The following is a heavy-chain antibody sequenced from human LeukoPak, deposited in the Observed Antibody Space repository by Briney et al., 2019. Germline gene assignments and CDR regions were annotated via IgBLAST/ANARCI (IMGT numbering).Heavy chain of an antibody. CDR3: ARNEVEGATTQAYYMDV. J-gene: IGHJ6*03. V-gene: IGHV4-4*07. Sequence: KPSETLSLTCTVSGGSISSYYWSWIRQPAGKGLEWIGRIYTSGSTNYNPSLKSRVTMSVDTSKNQFSLKLSSVTAADTAVYYCARNEVEGATTQAYYMDVWGKGTTVTVSS. CDR2: IYTSGST. D-gene: IGHD1-26*01. CDR1: GGSISSYY.